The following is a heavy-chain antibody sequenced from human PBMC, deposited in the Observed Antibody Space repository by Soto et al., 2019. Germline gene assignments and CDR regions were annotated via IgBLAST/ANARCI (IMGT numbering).Heavy chain of an antibody. D-gene: IGHD3-9*01. CDR3: ARDKAMYYDILTGYYNDAFDI. J-gene: IGHJ3*02. V-gene: IGHV3-48*01. CDR1: GFTFSSYS. Sequence: EVQLVESGGGLVQPGGSLRLSCAASGFTFSSYSMNWVRQAPGKGLEWVSYISSSSSTIYYADSVKGRFTISRDNAKNSLYLQMNSLRAEDTAVYYCARDKAMYYDILTGYYNDAFDIWGQGTMVTVSS. CDR2: ISSSSSTI.